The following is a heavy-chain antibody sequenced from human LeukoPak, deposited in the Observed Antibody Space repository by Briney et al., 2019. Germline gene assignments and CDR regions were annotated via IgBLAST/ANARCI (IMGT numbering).Heavy chain of an antibody. Sequence: GTSLRLSCAASGFTFRSHGMHWVRQAPGKGLEWVAFIWYDGSNKYYTDSVKGRFTISRDNSKNTLYLQMNSLRAEDTAVYYCARGSLNGDYYYYGMDVWGQGTTVTVSS. CDR3: ARGSLNGDYYYYGMDV. V-gene: IGHV3-33*01. CDR2: IWYDGSNK. CDR1: GFTFRSHG. D-gene: IGHD2-8*01. J-gene: IGHJ6*02.